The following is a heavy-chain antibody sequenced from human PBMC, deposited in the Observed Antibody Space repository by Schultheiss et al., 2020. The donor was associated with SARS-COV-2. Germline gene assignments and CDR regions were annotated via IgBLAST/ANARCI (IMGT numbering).Heavy chain of an antibody. V-gene: IGHV3-9*01. CDR3: AKDLITAVAGDAYGMDV. Sequence: SLKISCAASGFTFDDYAMHWVRQAPGKGLEWVSGISWNSGSIGYADSVKGRFTISRENAKNSLYLQMNSLRAEDTAVYYCAKDLITAVAGDAYGMDVWGQGTTVTVSS. J-gene: IGHJ6*02. D-gene: IGHD6-19*01. CDR2: ISWNSGSI. CDR1: GFTFDDYA.